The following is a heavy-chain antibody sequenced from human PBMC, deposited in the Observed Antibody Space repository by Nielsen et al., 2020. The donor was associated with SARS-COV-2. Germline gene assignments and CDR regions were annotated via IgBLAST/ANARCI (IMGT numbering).Heavy chain of an antibody. D-gene: IGHD5-18*01. Sequence: WIRQPPGKGLEWIGYIYYSGSTNYNPSLKSRVTISVDTSKNQFSLKLSSVTAADTAVYYCARDGGYSYGYYYYYYGMDVWGQGTTVTSP. J-gene: IGHJ6*02. CDR2: IYYSGST. CDR3: ARDGGYSYGYYYYYYGMDV. V-gene: IGHV4-59*01.